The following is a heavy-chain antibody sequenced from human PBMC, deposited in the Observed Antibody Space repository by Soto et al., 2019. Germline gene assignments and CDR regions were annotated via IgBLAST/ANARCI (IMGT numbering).Heavy chain of an antibody. CDR3: ARRQISLTTRGAVSARGSMDV. D-gene: IGHD6-19*01. CDR1: GFTLNNYG. V-gene: IGHV3-33*01. J-gene: IGHJ6*02. Sequence: GGSLRLSCAAPGFTLNNYGMHWVRQAPGKGLEWVAVIWNDGNGYYYANSVKGRFTISRDNSKNTLYLQMSSLTAEDTAVYYCARRQISLTTRGAVSARGSMDVWGQGTTVTVSS. CDR2: IWNDGNGY.